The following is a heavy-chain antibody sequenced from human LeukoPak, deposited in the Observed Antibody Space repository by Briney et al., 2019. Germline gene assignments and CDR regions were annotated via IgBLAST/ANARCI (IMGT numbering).Heavy chain of an antibody. J-gene: IGHJ6*04. V-gene: IGHV4-34*01. Sequence: SETLSLTCAVYGGSFSGYYWSWIRQPPGKGLEWIGEINHSGSTNYNPSLKSRVTISVDTSKNQFCLKLSSVTAADTAVYYCARRRYCSGGSCYYYYYYGMDVWGKGTTVTVSS. CDR1: GGSFSGYY. CDR3: ARRRYCSGGSCYYYYYYGMDV. CDR2: INHSGST. D-gene: IGHD2-15*01.